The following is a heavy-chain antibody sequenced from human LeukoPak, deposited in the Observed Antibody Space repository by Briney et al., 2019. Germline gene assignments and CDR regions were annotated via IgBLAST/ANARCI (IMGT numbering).Heavy chain of an antibody. Sequence: GGSLRLSCAASGFTFSSYAMHWVRQAPGKGLEWVAVISYDGSNKYYADSVKGRFTISRDNSKNTLYLQMNSLRAEDTAVYYCAKDGGYCSSTSCYWGFDYWGQGTLVTVSS. CDR2: ISYDGSNK. J-gene: IGHJ4*02. D-gene: IGHD2-2*01. V-gene: IGHV3-30*04. CDR1: GFTFSSYA. CDR3: AKDGGYCSSTSCYWGFDY.